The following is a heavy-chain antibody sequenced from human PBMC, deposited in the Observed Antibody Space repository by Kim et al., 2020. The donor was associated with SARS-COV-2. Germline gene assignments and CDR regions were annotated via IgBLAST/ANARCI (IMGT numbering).Heavy chain of an antibody. J-gene: IGHJ6*02. CDR1: GFTFNNYA. V-gene: IGHV3-30-3*01. Sequence: GGSLRLSCAASGFTFNNYALHWVRQAPGKGLEWVAAISYDETNTYYADSLKGRFTISRDNPNNMLYLQMNSLRPEDTALYYCARDRGNSHRGANGMDVWGQGTTVTVSS. CDR3: ARDRGNSHRGANGMDV. CDR2: ISYDETNT. D-gene: IGHD2-15*01.